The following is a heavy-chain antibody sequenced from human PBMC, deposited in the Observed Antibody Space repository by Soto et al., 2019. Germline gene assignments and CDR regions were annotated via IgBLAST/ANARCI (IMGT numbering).Heavy chain of an antibody. CDR1: GGSFSGYY. Sequence: SETLSLTCAVYGGSFSGYYWSWIRQPPGKGLEWIGEIXHXGXXXYXXSLKSRTTLSVDTSKNQFSLELSSVTAADTAVYYCASFGQLVQSFDYWGQGTLVTVSS. CDR3: ASFGQLVQSFDY. CDR2: IXHXGXX. D-gene: IGHD6-6*01. J-gene: IGHJ4*02. V-gene: IGHV4-34*09.